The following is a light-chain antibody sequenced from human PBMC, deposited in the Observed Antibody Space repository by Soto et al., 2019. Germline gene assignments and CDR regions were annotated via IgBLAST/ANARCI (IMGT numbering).Light chain of an antibody. V-gene: IGKV3-15*01. CDR2: GES. CDR1: QSVSSN. J-gene: IGKJ1*01. CDR3: QQYNHWPQT. Sequence: EIVMTQSPATLSVSPGERATLSCRASQSVSSNLAWYQQKPGQAPRLLIYGESTSDTGIPARFSGSGSGTEFPLTISSRQYEDFAVCYCQQYNHWPQTVGQGTTEEIQ.